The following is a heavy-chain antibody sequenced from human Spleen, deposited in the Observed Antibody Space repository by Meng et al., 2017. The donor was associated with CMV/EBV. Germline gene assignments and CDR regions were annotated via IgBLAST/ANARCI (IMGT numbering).Heavy chain of an antibody. CDR1: GFTFDDYA. CDR3: AKDRAVATIGYYGMDV. J-gene: IGHJ6*02. D-gene: IGHD5-12*01. V-gene: IGHV3-9*01. Sequence: SLKISCAASGFTFDDYAMHWVRQVPGKGLEWVSGISWNSDTIAYADSVKGRFTISRDNAKNSLYLQMNSLRAEDTAFYYCAKDRAVATIGYYGMDVWGQGTTVTVSS. CDR2: ISWNSDTI.